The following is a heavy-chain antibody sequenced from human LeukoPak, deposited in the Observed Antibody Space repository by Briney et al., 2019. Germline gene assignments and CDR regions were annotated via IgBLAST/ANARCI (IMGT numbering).Heavy chain of an antibody. Sequence: QPGRSLRLSCAASGFTFSSYGMHWVRQAPAKGLEWVAVISYDGSNKYYADSVKGRFTISRDNSKNTLYLQMNSLRAEDTAVYYCAKDLSLDSSGYDYWGQGTLVTVSS. CDR3: AKDLSLDSSGYDY. D-gene: IGHD3-22*01. J-gene: IGHJ4*02. V-gene: IGHV3-30*18. CDR2: ISYDGSNK. CDR1: GFTFSSYG.